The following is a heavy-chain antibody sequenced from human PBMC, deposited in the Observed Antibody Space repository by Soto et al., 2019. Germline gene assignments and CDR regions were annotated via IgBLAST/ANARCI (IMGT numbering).Heavy chain of an antibody. CDR2: IYYSGST. J-gene: IGHJ5*02. D-gene: IGHD3-9*01. V-gene: IGHV4-59*01. CDR3: ARAELRYFDWLPSHNWFDP. CDR1: GGSISSYY. Sequence: SETLSLTCTVSGGSISSYYWSWIRQPPGKGLEWIGYIYYSGSTNYYPSLKSRVTISVDTSKNQFSLKLSSVTAADTAVYYCARAELRYFDWLPSHNWFDPWGQGTLVTVSS.